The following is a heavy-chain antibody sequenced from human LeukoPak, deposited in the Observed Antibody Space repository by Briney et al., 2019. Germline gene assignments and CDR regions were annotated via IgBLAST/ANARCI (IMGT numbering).Heavy chain of an antibody. CDR2: ISSFSNFR. V-gene: IGHV3-11*05. J-gene: IGHJ4*02. CDR1: GFTFSDYY. Sequence: GGSLRLSCAASGFTFSDYYMSWIRQAPGKGLEWVSHISSFSNFRSYADSVKGRFTISRDNAKNSLYLQVNSLRAEDTAVYYCARDFLWGSYRGRAHDYWGQGTLVTVSS. CDR3: ARDFLWGSYRGRAHDY. D-gene: IGHD3-16*01.